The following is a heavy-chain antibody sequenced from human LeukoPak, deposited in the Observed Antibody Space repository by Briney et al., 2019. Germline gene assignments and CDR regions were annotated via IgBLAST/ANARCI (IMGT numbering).Heavy chain of an antibody. CDR3: ARGDDYKSTLFDY. D-gene: IGHD5-12*01. CDR1: GGSIRSYY. Sequence: SETLSLTCTVSGGSIRSYYWSWIRQPPGKGLEWIGYIYFSGSTNYNPSLKSRVTISIGTSKNQFSLKLPSATAVDTAVYYCARGDDYKSTLFDYWGQGTLVTVSS. V-gene: IGHV4-59*01. CDR2: IYFSGST. J-gene: IGHJ4*02.